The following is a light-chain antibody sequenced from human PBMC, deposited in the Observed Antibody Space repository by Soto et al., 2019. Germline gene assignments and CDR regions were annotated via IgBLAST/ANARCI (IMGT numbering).Light chain of an antibody. V-gene: IGLV2-14*01. CDR1: STDVGGYNY. CDR2: EVS. J-gene: IGLJ1*01. CDR3: GSYTSTDTPFV. Sequence: QSALAQPSSVSGSPGQSITISCTGTSTDVGGYNYVSWYQHHPGKGPKLIIYEVSNRPSGVSDRFSGSKPGNKASLIISNLEAEDESDYYCGSYTSTDTPFVFGTGTKVTVL.